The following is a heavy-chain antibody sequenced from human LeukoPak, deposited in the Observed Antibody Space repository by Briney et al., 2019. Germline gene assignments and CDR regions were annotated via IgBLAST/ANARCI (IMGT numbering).Heavy chain of an antibody. V-gene: IGHV4-39*01. Sequence: SETLSLTCTVSGDSISSSFYYWGWIRQPPGKGLEWIGDIYYSGGTYYNPSLKSRVTISVDTSKNQFSLKLSSVTAADTAVYYCARHAGSSGWYRALFDYWGQGTVVTVSS. CDR3: ARHAGSSGWYRALFDY. D-gene: IGHD6-19*01. CDR1: GDSISSSFYY. J-gene: IGHJ4*02. CDR2: IYYSGGT.